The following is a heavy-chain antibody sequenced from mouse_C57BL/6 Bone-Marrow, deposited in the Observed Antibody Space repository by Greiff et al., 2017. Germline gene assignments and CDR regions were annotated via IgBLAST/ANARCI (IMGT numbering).Heavy chain of an antibody. CDR1: GFNIKDYY. CDR3: TRSLVYYGTNY. Sequence: EVQLQQSGAELVKPGDSVTLSCTASGFNIKDYYIHWVKQRTEQGLEWIGRLDPEDGETKYAPKFPDKATITADTSSNPAYLQLSSLTSEDTAVYYCTRSLVYYGTNYWGQGTTRTVSS. J-gene: IGHJ2*01. V-gene: IGHV14-2*01. CDR2: LDPEDGET. D-gene: IGHD1-1*01.